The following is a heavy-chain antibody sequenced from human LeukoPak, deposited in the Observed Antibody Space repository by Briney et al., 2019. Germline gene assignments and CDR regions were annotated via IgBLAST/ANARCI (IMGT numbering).Heavy chain of an antibody. Sequence: GGSLRLSGAASGFTFEDYTRHGVGQARGKGLEGVSLISWDGGSTYYADSVKGRFTISRDNSKNSLYLQMNSLRTEDTALYYCAKDRYYGSGSYYLDYWGQGTLVTVSS. V-gene: IGHV3-43*01. J-gene: IGHJ4*02. D-gene: IGHD3-10*01. CDR2: ISWDGGST. CDR1: GFTFEDYT. CDR3: AKDRYYGSGSYYLDY.